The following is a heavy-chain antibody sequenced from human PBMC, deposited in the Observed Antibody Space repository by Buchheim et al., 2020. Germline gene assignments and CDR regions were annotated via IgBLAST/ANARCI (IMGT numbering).Heavy chain of an antibody. CDR3: AKDGGYTYGYFFDY. CDR2: ILYDGSDK. V-gene: IGHV3-30*18. Sequence: QVQLVESGGGVVQPGRSLRLSCAASGFTFSSYGIHWVRQAPGKGLEWVAVILYDGSDKYYVDSVKGRFTISRDNSKNTLYLQMNSLRAEDTAVYYCAKDGGYTYGYFFDYWGQGTL. CDR1: GFTFSSYG. J-gene: IGHJ4*02. D-gene: IGHD5-18*01.